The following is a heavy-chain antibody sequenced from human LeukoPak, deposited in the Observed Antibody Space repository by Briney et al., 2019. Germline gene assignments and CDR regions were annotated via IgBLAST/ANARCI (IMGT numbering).Heavy chain of an antibody. Sequence: QVQLQESGPGLVKPSETLSLTCTVSGGSISSYYWSWIRQPPGKGLEWIGYIYYSGSTNYNPSLKSRVTISVDTSKNHFSLNLSSVTAADTAVYYCARLPTVTFFDYWGQGTLVTVSS. CDR3: ARLPTVTFFDY. V-gene: IGHV4-59*08. CDR1: GGSISSYY. CDR2: IYYSGST. J-gene: IGHJ4*02. D-gene: IGHD4-17*01.